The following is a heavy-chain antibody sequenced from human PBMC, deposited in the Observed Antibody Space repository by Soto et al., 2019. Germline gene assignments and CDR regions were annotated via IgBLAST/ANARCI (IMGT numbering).Heavy chain of an antibody. V-gene: IGHV1-18*01. CDR2: ISAYNGNT. CDR1: GYTFTSYG. CDR3: ARDSEYYDFWSGYYPDY. D-gene: IGHD3-3*01. Sequence: QVQLVQSGAEVKKPGASVKVSCKASGYTFTSYGISWVRQAPGQGLEWMGWISAYNGNTNYAQKLQGRVTMTTDTSTSTAYMELKSMRSDDTAVYYCARDSEYYDFWSGYYPDYWGQGTLVTVSS. J-gene: IGHJ4*02.